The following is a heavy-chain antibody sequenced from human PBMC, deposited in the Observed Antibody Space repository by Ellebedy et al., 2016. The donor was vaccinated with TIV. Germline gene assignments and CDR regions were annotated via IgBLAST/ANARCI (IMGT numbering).Heavy chain of an antibody. V-gene: IGHV3-7*01. CDR1: GFTFSSDW. CDR3: AGIADVRFDP. CDR2: IKQDGSEK. J-gene: IGHJ5*02. D-gene: IGHD3-10*02. Sequence: GESLKISCAASGFTFSSDWMSWVRQAPGKGLEWVANIKQDGSEKYYLDSVKGLFTISRDNAKNSLYLQMNSLRAEDTAVYYCAGIADVRFDPWGQGTLVSVSS.